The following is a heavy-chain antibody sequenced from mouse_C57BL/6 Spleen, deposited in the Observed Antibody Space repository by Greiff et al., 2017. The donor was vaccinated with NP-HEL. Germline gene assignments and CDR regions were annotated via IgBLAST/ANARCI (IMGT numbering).Heavy chain of an antibody. CDR2: IYPGDGDT. J-gene: IGHJ4*01. CDR3: ARNDYDKRSAMDY. V-gene: IGHV1-82*01. Sequence: VQLQQSGPELVKPGASVKISCKASGYAFSSSWMNWVKQRPGKGLEWIGRIYPGDGDTNYNGKFKGKATLTADKSSSTAYMQLSSLTSEDSAVYFCARNDYDKRSAMDYWGQGTSVTVSS. CDR1: GYAFSSSW. D-gene: IGHD2-4*01.